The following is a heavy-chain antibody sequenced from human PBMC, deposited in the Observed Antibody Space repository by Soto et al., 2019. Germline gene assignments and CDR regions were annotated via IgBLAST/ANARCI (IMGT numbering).Heavy chain of an antibody. CDR1: GGTFSSYA. V-gene: IGHV1-69*13. CDR2: IIPIFGTA. Sequence: GASVKVSCKASGGTFSSYAISWVRQAPGQGLEWMGGIIPIFGTANYAQKFQGRVTITADESTSTAYMELSSLRSEDTAVYYCATDCSGGSCYSKPSYYYYYGMDVCGQGTTVTVSS. D-gene: IGHD2-15*01. CDR3: ATDCSGGSCYSKPSYYYYYGMDV. J-gene: IGHJ6*02.